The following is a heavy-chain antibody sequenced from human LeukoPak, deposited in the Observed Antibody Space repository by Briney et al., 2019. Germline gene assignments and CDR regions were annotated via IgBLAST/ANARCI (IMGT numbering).Heavy chain of an antibody. CDR1: GFTFSSYA. Sequence: GGSLRLSCAASGFTFSSYAVSWVRQAPGKGLEWVSAISGSGGSTYYADSVKGRFTISRDNSKNTLYLQMNSLRAEDTAVYYCAKDKRAAAGTTGDYWGQGTLVTVSS. CDR3: AKDKRAAAGTTGDY. J-gene: IGHJ4*02. D-gene: IGHD6-13*01. CDR2: ISGSGGST. V-gene: IGHV3-23*01.